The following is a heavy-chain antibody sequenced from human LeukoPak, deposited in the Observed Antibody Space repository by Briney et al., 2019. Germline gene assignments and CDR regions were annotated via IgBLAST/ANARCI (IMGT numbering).Heavy chain of an antibody. J-gene: IGHJ4*02. V-gene: IGHV3-7*05. D-gene: IGHD4-17*01. CDR1: GFTFSTYW. CDR3: VANGCPFDF. Sequence: GGSLRLSCVASGFTFSTYWMSWVRQAPGKGLEWVANIKQDGSEKYYVDSVKGRFTISRDNAKNSVYLQMNSLRAEDTALYYCVANGCPFDFGGQGILVTVSS. CDR2: IKQDGSEK.